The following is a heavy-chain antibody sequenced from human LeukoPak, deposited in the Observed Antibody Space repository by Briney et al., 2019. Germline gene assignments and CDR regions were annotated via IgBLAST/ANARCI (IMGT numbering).Heavy chain of an antibody. V-gene: IGHV3-23*01. Sequence: GGSLRLSCAASGFTFSSYAMSWVRQAPGKGLEWVSAISGSGGSTYYADSVKGRFTISRDNSKNTLYLQMNSLRAEDTAVYYWEKDPEGFCSSTGCFRRAVGGKGTPAPV. CDR3: EKDPEGFCSSTGCFRRAV. CDR1: GFTFSSYA. D-gene: IGHD2-2*01. CDR2: ISGSGGST. J-gene: IGHJ6*04.